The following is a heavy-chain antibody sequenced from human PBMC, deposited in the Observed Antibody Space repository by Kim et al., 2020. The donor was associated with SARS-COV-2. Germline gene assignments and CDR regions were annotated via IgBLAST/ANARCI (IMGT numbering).Heavy chain of an antibody. CDR3: ARTDGYNLDYYGMDV. Sequence: SETLSLTCTVSGGSISSGSYYWSWIRQPAGKGLEWIGRIYTSGSTNYNPSLKSRVNISVDTTKNQFSLKLSSVTAADTAVYYCARTDGYNLDYYGMDVWGQGTTVTVSA. CDR1: GGSISSGSYY. V-gene: IGHV4-61*02. D-gene: IGHD5-12*01. CDR2: IYTSGST. J-gene: IGHJ6*01.